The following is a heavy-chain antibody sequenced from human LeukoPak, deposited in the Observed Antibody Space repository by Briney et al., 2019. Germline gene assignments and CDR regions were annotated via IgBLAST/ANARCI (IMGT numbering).Heavy chain of an antibody. CDR1: GFTFSGST. V-gene: IGHV3-73*01. J-gene: IGHJ5*02. D-gene: IGHD5/OR15-5a*01. Sequence: GGSLRLSCAASGFTFSGSTMHWVRQASGKGLEWVGRIRSKTSSYATAYTASVKGRFTISRDDSKNTAYLQMNSLKTEDTAVYYCTRDRFYVWFDPWGQGTLVTVSS. CDR3: TRDRFYVWFDP. CDR2: IRSKTSSYAT.